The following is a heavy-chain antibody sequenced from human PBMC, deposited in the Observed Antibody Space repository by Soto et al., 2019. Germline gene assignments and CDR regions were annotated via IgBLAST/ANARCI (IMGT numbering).Heavy chain of an antibody. CDR1: GGTFSSYT. Sequence: SVKVSCKASGGTFSSYTISWVRQAPGQGLEWMGRIIPILGIANYAQKFQGRVTITADKSTSTAYMELSSLRSEDTAVYYCARNEYSSSRYNWFDPWGQGTLVTVSS. J-gene: IGHJ5*02. V-gene: IGHV1-69*02. CDR3: ARNEYSSSRYNWFDP. D-gene: IGHD6-6*01. CDR2: IIPILGIA.